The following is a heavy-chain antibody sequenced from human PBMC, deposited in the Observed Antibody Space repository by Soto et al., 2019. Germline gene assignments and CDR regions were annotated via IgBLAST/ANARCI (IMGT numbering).Heavy chain of an antibody. CDR3: ARFSVSYGWFDP. Sequence: ASVKVSCKASGYTFTSYGISWVRHAPGQGLEWMGWISAYNGNTNYAQKLQGRVTMTTDTSTSTAYMELRSLRSDDMAVYYCARFSVSYGWFDPWGQGTLVTVSS. J-gene: IGHJ5*02. CDR1: GYTFTSYG. CDR2: ISAYNGNT. D-gene: IGHD3-16*01. V-gene: IGHV1-18*03.